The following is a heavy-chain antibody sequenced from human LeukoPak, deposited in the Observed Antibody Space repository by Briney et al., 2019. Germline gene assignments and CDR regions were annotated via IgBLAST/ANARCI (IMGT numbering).Heavy chain of an antibody. V-gene: IGHV1-8*03. Sequence: GASVKVSCKASGYTFTSYDINWVRQATGQGLEWMGWMNPNSGNKGYAQKFQGRVTFTGNTTISTAYMELSSLRSDDTAVYFCARETYYSSGNVYNRIDYWGQGTLVTVSS. J-gene: IGHJ4*02. CDR1: GYTFTSYD. CDR3: ARETYYSSGNVYNRIDY. CDR2: MNPNSGNK. D-gene: IGHD3-10*01.